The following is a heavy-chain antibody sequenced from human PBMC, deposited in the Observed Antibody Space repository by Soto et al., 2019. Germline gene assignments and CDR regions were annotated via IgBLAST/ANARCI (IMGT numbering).Heavy chain of an antibody. V-gene: IGHV3-30*18. CDR2: ISYDGSNK. D-gene: IGHD6-19*01. CDR3: AKNGIPYSSGWPDGTPYFDY. J-gene: IGHJ4*02. Sequence: QVQLVESGGGVVQPGRSLRLSCAASGFTFSSYGMHWVRQAPGKGLEWVAVISYDGSNKYYADSVKGRFTISRDNSKNTLYLQMNSLRAEDTAVYYCAKNGIPYSSGWPDGTPYFDYWGQGTLVTVSS. CDR1: GFTFSSYG.